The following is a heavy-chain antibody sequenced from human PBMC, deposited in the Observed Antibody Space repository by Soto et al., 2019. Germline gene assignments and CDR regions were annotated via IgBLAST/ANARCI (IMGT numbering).Heavy chain of an antibody. D-gene: IGHD3-3*01. CDR1: GGTFSSYA. CDR2: IIPIFGTA. J-gene: IGHJ5*02. Sequence: QVQQVQSGAEVKKPGSSVKVSCKASGGTFSSYAISWVRQAPGQGLEWMGGIIPIFGTANYAQKFQGRVTITADESTSTAYMELSSLRSEDTAVYYCARSGSITIFGVVTNCWLDPWGQGTLVTFSS. CDR3: ARSGSITIFGVVTNCWLDP. V-gene: IGHV1-69*01.